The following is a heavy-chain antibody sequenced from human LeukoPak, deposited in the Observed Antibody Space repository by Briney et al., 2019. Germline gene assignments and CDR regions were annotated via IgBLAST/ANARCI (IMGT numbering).Heavy chain of an antibody. CDR1: GFTFNNYS. CDR3: ARGSGIYRTIDY. CDR2: ISSSSTYI. J-gene: IGHJ4*02. Sequence: PGGSLGLSCVASGFTFNNYSMNWVRQAPGKGLEWVSSISSSSTYIYHADSVKGRFTISRDNAKNSLYLQMNSLRAEDTAVYYCARGSGIYRTIDYWGQGTLVTVSS. V-gene: IGHV3-21*01. D-gene: IGHD1-26*01.